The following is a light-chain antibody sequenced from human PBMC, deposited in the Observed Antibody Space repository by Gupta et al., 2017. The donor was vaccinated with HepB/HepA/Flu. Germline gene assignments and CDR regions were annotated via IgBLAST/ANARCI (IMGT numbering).Light chain of an antibody. CDR1: QSISTY. CDR3: QQSYSTPWT. CDR2: AAP. J-gene: IGKJ1*01. V-gene: IGKV1-39*01. Sequence: DIQMTQSPSSLSASVGARVTITCRASQSISTYVNWYQQKPGKAPNLLIYAAPRLESGVPSRFSGSGSGTDFTLTISSLQPEDFATYYCQQSYSTPWTFGQGTKVEIK.